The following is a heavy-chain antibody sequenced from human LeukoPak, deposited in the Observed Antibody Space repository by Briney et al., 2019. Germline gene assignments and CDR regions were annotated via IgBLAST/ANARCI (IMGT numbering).Heavy chain of an antibody. V-gene: IGHV3-23*01. J-gene: IGHJ4*02. D-gene: IGHD3-3*01. CDR1: GFTFSTYA. CDR2: ISANGAGA. CDR3: ARIGLTTSNFDY. Sequence: AGGSLRLSCAPSGFTFSTYAMGWVRQAPGKGLEWVSSISANGAGAYCADSVKGRATISRDNSKNMLYLQMNSLRADDTAIYYCARIGLTTSNFDYWGQGTLVTVSS.